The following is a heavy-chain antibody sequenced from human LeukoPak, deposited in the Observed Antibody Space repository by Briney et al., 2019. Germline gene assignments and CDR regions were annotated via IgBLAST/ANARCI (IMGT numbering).Heavy chain of an antibody. Sequence: GGSLRLSCAASGFTFSNYGMHWVRQLPGNGLEWVSVISNDGLNTYEADSVKGRFTISRDNLRNTLFLQINSLRTEDTAIYYCARALDATLKPRPGGANFDYWGKGTLVTVSS. J-gene: IGHJ4*02. CDR3: ARALDATLKPRPGGANFDY. V-gene: IGHV3-30*19. D-gene: IGHD6-6*01. CDR2: ISNDGLNT. CDR1: GFTFSNYG.